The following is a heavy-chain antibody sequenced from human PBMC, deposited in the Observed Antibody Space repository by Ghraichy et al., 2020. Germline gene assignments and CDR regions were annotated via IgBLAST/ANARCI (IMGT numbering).Heavy chain of an antibody. D-gene: IGHD4-17*01. CDR1: GGSISSGGYY. J-gene: IGHJ4*02. CDR3: ARGNDYGDGLALCYFDY. V-gene: IGHV4-31*03. Sequence: SETLSLTCTVSGGSISSGGYYWSWIRPHQGEGLEWIGWIYDSGDTHYTPSLKSRVTISVDTSKNQFSLNLSSVTAADTAMYYCARGNDYGDGLALCYFDYWGQGTLVTVSS. CDR2: IYDSGDT.